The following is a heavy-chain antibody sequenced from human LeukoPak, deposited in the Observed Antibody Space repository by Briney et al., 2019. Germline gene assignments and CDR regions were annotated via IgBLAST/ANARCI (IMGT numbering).Heavy chain of an antibody. CDR3: AKDPLHCSSTSCPFDY. Sequence: GASVKVSCKASGYTFTSYDINWVRQATGQGLEWMGWMNPNSGNTGYAQKFQGRVTMTRNTSISTAYMELSSLRSEDTAVYYCAKDPLHCSSTSCPFDYWGQGTLVTVSS. CDR2: MNPNSGNT. V-gene: IGHV1-8*01. D-gene: IGHD2-2*01. CDR1: GYTFTSYD. J-gene: IGHJ4*02.